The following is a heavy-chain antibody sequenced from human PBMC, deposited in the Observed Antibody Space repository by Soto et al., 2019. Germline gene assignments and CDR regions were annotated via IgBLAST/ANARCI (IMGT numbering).Heavy chain of an antibody. CDR3: TRDFDSSGCCTSWYFDS. J-gene: IGHJ4*02. D-gene: IGHD3-22*01. Sequence: GGSLRLSCAASGFTFSNAWMSWVRQAPGKGLEWVGRIKSKTDGGTTDYAAPVKGRFTISRDDSKNTLYLQMNSLKTEDTAVYYCTRDFDSSGCCTSWYFDSWGQGTLVTVSS. CDR2: IKSKTDGGTT. CDR1: GFTFSNAW. V-gene: IGHV3-15*01.